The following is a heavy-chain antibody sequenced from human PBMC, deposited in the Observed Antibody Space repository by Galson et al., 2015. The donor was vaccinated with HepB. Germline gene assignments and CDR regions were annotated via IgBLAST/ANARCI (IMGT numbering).Heavy chain of an antibody. CDR3: AAARVVRGLYTCFDP. CDR1: GFTFSSYA. V-gene: IGHV3-23*01. CDR2: ISGSGGST. J-gene: IGHJ5*02. D-gene: IGHD3-10*01. Sequence: SLRLSCAASGFTFSSYAMSWVRQAPGKGLEWVSAISGSGGSTYYADSVKGRFTISRDNSKNTLYLQMNSLRAEDTAVYYCAAARVVRGLYTCFDPWGQGTLVTVSS.